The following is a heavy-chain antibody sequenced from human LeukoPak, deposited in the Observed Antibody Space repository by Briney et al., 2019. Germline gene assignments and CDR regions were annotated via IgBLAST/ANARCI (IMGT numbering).Heavy chain of an antibody. Sequence: SETLSLTCTVSGGSISSYYWSWIRQPAGQGLEWIGHIYTSGSTNHNPSLKSRVTMSVDTSKNQFSLKLSSVTAADTAVYYCGRLYNYYMDVWGKGTTVTVSS. D-gene: IGHD3-10*01. J-gene: IGHJ6*03. V-gene: IGHV4-4*07. CDR3: GRLYNYYMDV. CDR2: IYTSGST. CDR1: GGSISSYY.